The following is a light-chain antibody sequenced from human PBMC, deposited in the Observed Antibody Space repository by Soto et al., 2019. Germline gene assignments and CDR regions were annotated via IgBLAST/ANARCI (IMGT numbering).Light chain of an antibody. Sequence: QSVLTQPASVSGSPGQSITISCTGTRRDVGGYNYVSWYQQYPGKSPKLLIYEVTHRPSGVSNRFSGSKSGNTASLTISGLQAQDDADYYWSSYTIRNTLPFAVGSGTKVTVL. CDR3: SSYTIRNTLPFA. CDR2: EVT. CDR1: RRDVGGYNY. J-gene: IGLJ1*01. V-gene: IGLV2-14*01.